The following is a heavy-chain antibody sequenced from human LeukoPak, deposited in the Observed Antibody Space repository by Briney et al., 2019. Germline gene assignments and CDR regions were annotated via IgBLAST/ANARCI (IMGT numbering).Heavy chain of an antibody. CDR3: ARLHSSSWYYFDY. D-gene: IGHD6-13*01. V-gene: IGHV4-39*01. CDR1: GDPVTTTNYY. Sequence: SETLSLTCTVSGDPVTTTNYYRGWIRQPPGKGLEWIGSFYYSGTTYYSPSLMSRVTVSVDRSKNQFSLKLSSVTAADTAVYYCARLHSSSWYYFDYWGQGTLVTVSS. J-gene: IGHJ4*02. CDR2: FYYSGTT.